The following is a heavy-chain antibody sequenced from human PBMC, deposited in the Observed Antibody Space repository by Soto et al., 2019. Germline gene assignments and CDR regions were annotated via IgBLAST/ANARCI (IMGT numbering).Heavy chain of an antibody. Sequence: EVQLVESGGGLVQPGGSLRLSCAASGFTFSSYWMSWVRQAPGKGLEWVANIKQDGSEKYYVDSVKGRFTISRDNSKNTLYLQMNSLRAEDTAVYYCAKDLGCSSTSCYRSWGMDVWGQGTTVTVSS. V-gene: IGHV3-7*01. D-gene: IGHD2-2*02. CDR1: GFTFSSYW. J-gene: IGHJ6*02. CDR3: AKDLGCSSTSCYRSWGMDV. CDR2: IKQDGSEK.